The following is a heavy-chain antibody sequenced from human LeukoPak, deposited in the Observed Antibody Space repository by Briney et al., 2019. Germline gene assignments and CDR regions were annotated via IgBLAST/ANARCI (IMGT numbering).Heavy chain of an antibody. CDR1: GSSISSSSYY. J-gene: IGHJ5*02. CDR2: INHSGST. CDR3: ARSAKQWLVNWFDP. Sequence: SETLSLTCTVSGSSISSSSYYWGWIRQPPGKGLEWIGEINHSGSTNYNPSLKSRVTISVDTSKNQFSLKLSSVTAADTAVYYCARSAKQWLVNWFDPWGQGTLVTVSS. V-gene: IGHV4-39*07. D-gene: IGHD6-19*01.